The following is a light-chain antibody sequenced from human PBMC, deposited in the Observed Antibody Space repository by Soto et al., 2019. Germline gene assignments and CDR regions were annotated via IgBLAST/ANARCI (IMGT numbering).Light chain of an antibody. J-gene: IGKJ5*01. CDR1: QSLVHSNGYNY. CDR2: LGS. V-gene: IGKV2-28*01. Sequence: IVMTQSSLSLPVTPGEPASMFCRSIQSLVHSNGYNYVHWYLQKPGQSPQLXXYLGSIRASGVPDRFSGSGSGTDFTLKISRVEAEDVGVYYCMQGTHWPLITFGQGTRLEIK. CDR3: MQGTHWPLIT.